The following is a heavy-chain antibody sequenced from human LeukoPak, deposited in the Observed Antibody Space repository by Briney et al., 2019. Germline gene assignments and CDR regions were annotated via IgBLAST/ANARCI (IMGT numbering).Heavy chain of an antibody. Sequence: SVKVSCKASGGTFSSYAISWVRQAPGQRLEWMGGIIPIFGIANYAQKFQGRVTITADESTSTAYMELSSLRSEDTAVYYCARDLVHFWSGYYPSYYYGMDVWGQGTTVTVSS. CDR1: GGTFSSYA. CDR3: ARDLVHFWSGYYPSYYYGMDV. CDR2: IIPIFGIA. J-gene: IGHJ6*02. V-gene: IGHV1-69*13. D-gene: IGHD3-3*02.